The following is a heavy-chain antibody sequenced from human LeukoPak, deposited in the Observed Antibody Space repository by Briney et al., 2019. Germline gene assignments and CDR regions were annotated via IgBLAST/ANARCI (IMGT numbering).Heavy chain of an antibody. Sequence: PGGSLRLSCAASGFTFSSYAMHWVRQAPGKGLEWVAVISYDGSNKYYADSVKGRFTISRDNSKNTLYLQMNSLRAEDTAVYYCARGTVTIVGEDLFDPWGQGTLVTVSS. J-gene: IGHJ5*02. V-gene: IGHV3-30-3*01. D-gene: IGHD4-17*01. CDR2: ISYDGSNK. CDR1: GFTFSSYA. CDR3: ARGTVTIVGEDLFDP.